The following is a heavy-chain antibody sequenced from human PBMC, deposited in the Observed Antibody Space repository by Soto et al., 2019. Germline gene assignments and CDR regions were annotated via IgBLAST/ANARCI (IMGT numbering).Heavy chain of an antibody. Sequence: QVQLVESGGGVVQPGRSLRLSCAASGFTFSSYAMHWVRQAPGKGLEWVAVISYDGSNKYYADSVKGRFTISRDNSKNTLYLQMNSLRAEDTAVYYCERGGSSGYPNYYFDYWGQGTLVTVSS. CDR1: GFTFSSYA. V-gene: IGHV3-30-3*01. CDR3: ERGGSSGYPNYYFDY. J-gene: IGHJ4*02. CDR2: ISYDGSNK. D-gene: IGHD3-22*01.